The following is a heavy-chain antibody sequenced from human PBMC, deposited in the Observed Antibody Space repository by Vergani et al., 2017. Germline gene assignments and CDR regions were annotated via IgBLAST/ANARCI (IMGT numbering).Heavy chain of an antibody. V-gene: IGHV4-61*02. CDR3: ARDNKQLRQRAFDL. CDR1: GASINNDFYY. D-gene: IGHD4-23*01. CDR2: IYVSGIT. J-gene: IGHJ3*01. Sequence: QVQLQESGPGLVKPSQTLSLTCTVSGASINNDFYYWHWIRQPAGRGLEWIGRIYVSGITDYNSSLQSRVSMSVDTSKNQVSLALNAMTAADTAVYYCARDNKQLRQRAFDLWGQGTMVTVSS.